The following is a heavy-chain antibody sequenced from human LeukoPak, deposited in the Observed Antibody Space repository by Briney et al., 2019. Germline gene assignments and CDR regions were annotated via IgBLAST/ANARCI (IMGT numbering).Heavy chain of an antibody. Sequence: GGSLRLSCAASGFTLSSYSMNWVRQAPGKGLVWVSRINSDGSITSYADSVKGRFTISRDNAKDTLYLQMNSLRAEDAAVYYCASPMWDTAIHDYWGQGTLVTVSS. CDR2: INSDGSIT. CDR3: ASPMWDTAIHDY. J-gene: IGHJ4*02. CDR1: GFTLSSYS. V-gene: IGHV3-74*01. D-gene: IGHD5-18*01.